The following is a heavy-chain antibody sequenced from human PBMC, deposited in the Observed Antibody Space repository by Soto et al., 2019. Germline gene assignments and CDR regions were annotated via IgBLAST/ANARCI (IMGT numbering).Heavy chain of an antibody. V-gene: IGHV1-69*12. D-gene: IGHD5-12*01. CDR3: VRVVAIPGYPDN. Sequence: QVQLVQSGAEVRQPASSVKVSCKTSEGPFSSYAISGVRQAPGQGLEWMGGIVPIVDTSTYAQKFQGRVTITADESTSTVYMELSSLRSDDTAVYYCVRVVAIPGYPDNWGQGTLVTVSS. J-gene: IGHJ4*02. CDR1: EGPFSSYA. CDR2: IVPIVDTS.